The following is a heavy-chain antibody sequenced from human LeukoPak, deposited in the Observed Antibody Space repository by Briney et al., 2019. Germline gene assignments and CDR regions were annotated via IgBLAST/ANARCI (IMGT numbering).Heavy chain of an antibody. D-gene: IGHD2-21*02. Sequence: GGSLRLSCAASGFTFNNYVMHWVRQAPGKGLEWVALISYDGSNKHYADSVRGRFTISRDNSKNTLYLQMNSLRPEDTAVYYCAKDFEGFCGGDCYSMDFWGQGTLATVSS. J-gene: IGHJ4*02. CDR1: GFTFNNYV. CDR2: ISYDGSNK. V-gene: IGHV3-30*18. CDR3: AKDFEGFCGGDCYSMDF.